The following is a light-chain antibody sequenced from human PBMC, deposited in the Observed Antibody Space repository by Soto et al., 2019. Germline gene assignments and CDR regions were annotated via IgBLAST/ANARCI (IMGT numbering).Light chain of an antibody. V-gene: IGLV4-69*01. CDR1: SGHSSYA. Sequence: QSVLTQSPSASASLGASVKLTCTLSSGHSSYAIAWHQQQPEKGPRYLMKLNSDGSHSKGDGIPDRFPGSSSGAERYLTIPRLEAEGAADHSCQPWESGFWWFGGVTTLT. J-gene: IGLJ3*02. CDR3: QPWESGFWW. CDR2: LNSDGSH.